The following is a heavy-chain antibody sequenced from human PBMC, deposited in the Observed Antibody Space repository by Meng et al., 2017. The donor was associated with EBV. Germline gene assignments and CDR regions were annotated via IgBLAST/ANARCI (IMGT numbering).Heavy chain of an antibody. Sequence: QGQRRVAGQGPGQPSAPLPPTCTVSGASFSGGTFHWSWIRQPPGKELQWIGYIYDGGTTIYNPSLKSRVTIFLDTSRNQFSLGLRSVTTADTAVYYCAKSSSSTPGVVDSWGQRTLVTVSS. V-gene: IGHV4-61*01. D-gene: IGHD2-2*01. J-gene: IGHJ4*02. CDR1: GASFSGGTFH. CDR3: AKSSSSTPGVVDS. CDR2: IYDGGTT.